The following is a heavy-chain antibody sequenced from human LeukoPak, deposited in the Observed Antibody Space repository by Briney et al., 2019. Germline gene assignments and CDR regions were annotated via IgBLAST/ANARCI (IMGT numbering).Heavy chain of an antibody. Sequence: GGSLRLSCAASGFTFSSYAMHWVRQAPGKGLEWVAVISYDGSNKYYADSVKGRFTISRDNAKNSLYLQMNSLRAEDTAVYYCAREAPRWYQLPNNGVFDYWGQGTMVTVSS. CDR1: GFTFSSYA. V-gene: IGHV3-30*04. D-gene: IGHD2-2*01. CDR2: ISYDGSNK. J-gene: IGHJ3*01. CDR3: AREAPRWYQLPNNGVFDY.